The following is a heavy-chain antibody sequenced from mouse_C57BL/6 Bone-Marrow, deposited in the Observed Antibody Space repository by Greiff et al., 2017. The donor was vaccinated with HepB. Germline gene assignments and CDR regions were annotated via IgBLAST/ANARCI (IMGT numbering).Heavy chain of an antibody. CDR2: ISDGGSYT. Sequence: EVKLVESGGGLVKPGGSLKLSCAASGFTFSSYAMSWVRQTPEKRLEWVATISDGGSYTYYPDNVKGRFTISRDNAKNNLYLQMSHLKSEDTAMYYCANILYAMDYWGLGTSVTVSS. J-gene: IGHJ4*01. CDR1: GFTFSSYA. V-gene: IGHV5-4*03. CDR3: ANILYAMDY.